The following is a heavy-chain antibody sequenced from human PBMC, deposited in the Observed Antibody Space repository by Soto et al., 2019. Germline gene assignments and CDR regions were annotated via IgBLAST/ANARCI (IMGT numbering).Heavy chain of an antibody. V-gene: IGHV4-4*02. J-gene: IGHJ4*02. Sequence: SETLSLTCAVSSGSISSSNWWSWVRQPPGKGLEWIGEIYHSGSTNYNPSLKSRVTISVDKSKNQFSLKLSSVTAADTAVYYCAGRIAVAIFYYWGQGTLVTVSS. D-gene: IGHD6-19*01. CDR3: AGRIAVAIFYY. CDR1: SGSISSSNW. CDR2: IYHSGST.